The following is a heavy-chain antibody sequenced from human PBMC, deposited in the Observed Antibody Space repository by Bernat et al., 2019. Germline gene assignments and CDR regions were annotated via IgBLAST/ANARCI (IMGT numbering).Heavy chain of an antibody. CDR3: ARDSSGSNRHLDY. Sequence: QVQLVESGGGVVQPGRSLRLSCAASGFTFSSYGMHWVRQAPGKGLEWVAVISYDGSNKYYADSVKGRFTISRDNSKNTLYLQMNSLRAEDTAVYYCARDSSGSNRHLDYWGQGTLVTVSS. V-gene: IGHV3-30*03. CDR1: GFTFSSYG. CDR2: ISYDGSNK. D-gene: IGHD3-22*01. J-gene: IGHJ4*02.